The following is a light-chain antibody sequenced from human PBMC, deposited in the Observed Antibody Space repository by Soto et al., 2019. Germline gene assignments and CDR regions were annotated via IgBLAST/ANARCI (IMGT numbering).Light chain of an antibody. CDR3: LQAYNSPFT. CDR2: AAS. CDR1: QDIRND. J-gene: IGKJ3*01. V-gene: IGKV1-6*01. Sequence: ALQMTQSPSSLSASVGDRVTITCRASQDIRNDLGWYQQKPGQAPNLLIFAASTMQIGVPSRFSGSGSGTYFTLTISSLEPEDFAAYYCLQAYNSPFTFGPGTTVDIK.